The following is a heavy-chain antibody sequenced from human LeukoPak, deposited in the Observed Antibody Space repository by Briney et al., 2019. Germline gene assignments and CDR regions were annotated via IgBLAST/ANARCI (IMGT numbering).Heavy chain of an antibody. V-gene: IGHV3-30*04. CDR2: ISYDGSIK. CDR3: AREDGYYFDY. Sequence: GRSLRLFCAASGFTFSSYAMHWVRQAPGKGLEWVAVISYDGSIKYYADSVKGRFTISRDSSKNTLYLQMSSVRAEDTAVYYCAREDGYYFDYWGQGTLVTVSS. D-gene: IGHD3-10*01. J-gene: IGHJ4*02. CDR1: GFTFSSYA.